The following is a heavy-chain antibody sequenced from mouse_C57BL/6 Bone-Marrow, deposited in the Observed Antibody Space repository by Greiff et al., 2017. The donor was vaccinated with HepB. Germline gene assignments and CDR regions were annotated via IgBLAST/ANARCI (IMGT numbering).Heavy chain of an antibody. CDR1: GFTFSNYW. V-gene: IGHV6-3*01. CDR3: TGGYGRYFDV. CDR2: IRLKSDNYAT. D-gene: IGHD1-2*01. Sequence: EVMLVESGGGLVQPGGSMKLSCVASGFTFSNYWMNWVRQSPEKGLEWVAQIRLKSDNYATHYAESVKGRFTISRDDSKSSVYLQMNNLRAEDTGIYYCTGGYGRYFDVWGTGTTVTVSS. J-gene: IGHJ1*03.